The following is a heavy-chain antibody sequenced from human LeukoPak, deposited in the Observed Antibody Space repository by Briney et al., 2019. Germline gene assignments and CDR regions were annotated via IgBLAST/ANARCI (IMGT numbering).Heavy chain of an antibody. CDR2: IIPIFGTA. D-gene: IGHD1-1*01. V-gene: IGHV1-69*01. Sequence: ASVKVSCKASGGTFSSYAISWVRQARGQGLEWMGGIIPIFGTANYAQKFQGRVTITADESTSTAYMELSSLRSEDTAVYYCATGRFRVQLERRDAFDIWGQGTMVTVSS. CDR3: ATGRFRVQLERRDAFDI. J-gene: IGHJ3*02. CDR1: GGTFSSYA.